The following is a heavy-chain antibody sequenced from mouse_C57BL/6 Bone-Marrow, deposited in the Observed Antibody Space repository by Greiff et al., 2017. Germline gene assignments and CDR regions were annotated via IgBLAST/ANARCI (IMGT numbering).Heavy chain of an antibody. J-gene: IGHJ4*01. CDR1: GYTFTSYW. V-gene: IGHV1-59*01. CDR3: ARNYYGSSYAMDY. CDR2: IDPSDSYT. Sequence: QVQLQPGAELVRPGTSVKLSCKASGYTFTSYWMHWVKQRPGQGLEWIGVIDPSDSYTNYNQKFKGKATLTVDTSSSTAYMQLSSLTSEDSAVYYWARNYYGSSYAMDYWGQGTSVTVSS. D-gene: IGHD1-1*01.